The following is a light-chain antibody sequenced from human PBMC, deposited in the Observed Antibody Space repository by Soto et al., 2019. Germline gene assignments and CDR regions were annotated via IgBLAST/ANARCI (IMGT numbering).Light chain of an antibody. Sequence: DIQMTQSPSTLSASVGDRVTITCRASQSISNWLAWYQQKPGKAPKLLIYKTSNLESGVPSRFSGSGSGTDFTLTISGLQPEDFATHSCQHITTWTFGQGTKVDIK. CDR2: KTS. V-gene: IGKV1-5*03. J-gene: IGKJ1*01. CDR3: QHITTWT. CDR1: QSISNW.